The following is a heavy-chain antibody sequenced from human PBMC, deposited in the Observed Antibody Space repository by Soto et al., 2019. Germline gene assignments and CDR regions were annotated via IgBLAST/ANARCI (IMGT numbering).Heavy chain of an antibody. CDR2: IYYSGST. D-gene: IGHD3-22*01. Sequence: SETLSLPCPVSGCSISSYYWSWIRQPPGKGLEWIGYIYYSGSTNYNPSLKSRVTISVDTSKNQFSLKLSSVTAADTAVYYCASGGSGYYYFDYWGQGALVTVSS. CDR3: ASGGSGYYYFDY. V-gene: IGHV4-59*01. CDR1: GCSISSYY. J-gene: IGHJ4*02.